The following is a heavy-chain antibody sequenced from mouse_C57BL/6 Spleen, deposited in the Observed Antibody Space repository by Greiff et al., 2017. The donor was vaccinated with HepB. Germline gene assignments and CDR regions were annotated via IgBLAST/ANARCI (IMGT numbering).Heavy chain of an antibody. CDR2: INPNYGTT. V-gene: IGHV1-39*01. CDR3: ARSRLQELYYAMDY. CDR1: GYSFTDYN. J-gene: IGHJ4*01. D-gene: IGHD2-2*01. Sequence: EVQLQESGPELVKPGASVKISCKASGYSFTDYNMNWVKQSNGKSLEWIGVINPNYGTTSYNQKFKGKATVTVDQSSSTAYMQLNSLTSEDSAVYYCARSRLQELYYAMDYWGQGASVTVSS.